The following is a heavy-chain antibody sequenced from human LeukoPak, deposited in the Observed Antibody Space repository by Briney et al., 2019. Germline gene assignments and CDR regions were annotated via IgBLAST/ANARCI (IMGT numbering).Heavy chain of an antibody. Sequence: RGSLRLSCAASGFTVSSNYMSWVRQAPGKGLEWVSVIYSGGSTYYGDSVKGRFTISRDNSKNTLYLQMNSLRAEDTAVYYCARGLKYSTGWYYFDYWGQGTLVTVSS. D-gene: IGHD6-19*01. CDR3: ARGLKYSTGWYYFDY. V-gene: IGHV3-53*01. CDR2: IYSGGST. CDR1: GFTVSSNY. J-gene: IGHJ4*02.